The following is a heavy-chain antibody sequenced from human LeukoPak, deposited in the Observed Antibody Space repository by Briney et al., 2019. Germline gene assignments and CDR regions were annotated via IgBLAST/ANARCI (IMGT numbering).Heavy chain of an antibody. CDR2: IYHSGST. V-gene: IGHV4-30-2*01. CDR3: ARGRGYCSSTSCPSSLYYYYYGMDV. Sequence: SETLSLTCAVSGGSISSGGYSWSWIRQPPGKGLEWIGYIYHSGSTYHNPSLKSRVTISVDTSKNQFSLKLSSVTAADTAVYYCARGRGYCSSTSCPSSLYYYYYGMDVWGQGTTVTVSS. CDR1: GGSISSGGYS. J-gene: IGHJ6*02. D-gene: IGHD2-2*01.